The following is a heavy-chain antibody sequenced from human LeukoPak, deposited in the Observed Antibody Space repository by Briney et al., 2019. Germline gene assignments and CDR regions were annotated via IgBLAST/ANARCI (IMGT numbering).Heavy chain of an antibody. J-gene: IGHJ4*02. CDR3: ARARYSGYDVGAVDY. Sequence: GASVKVSCKASGYTFTSYGISWVRQAPGQGLEWMGWISAYNGNTNYAQKLQGRVTVTTDTSTSTAYMELRSLRSDDTAVYYCARARYSGYDVGAVDYWGQGTLVTVSS. V-gene: IGHV1-18*01. CDR1: GYTFTSYG. D-gene: IGHD5-12*01. CDR2: ISAYNGNT.